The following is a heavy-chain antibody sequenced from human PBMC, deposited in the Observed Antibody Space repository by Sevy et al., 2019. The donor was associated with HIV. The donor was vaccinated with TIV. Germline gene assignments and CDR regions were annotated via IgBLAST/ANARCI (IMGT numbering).Heavy chain of an antibody. Sequence: GGSLRLSCAASGFTFSSYSMNWVRLAPGKGLEWVSSISSGSTYIYYADSVKGRFTISRDNAKNSLFLQMNSLRADDTAMYYCAGDRGAGTSSYGMGVWDQGTTVTVSS. CDR2: ISSGSTYI. D-gene: IGHD1-1*01. J-gene: IGHJ6*02. CDR3: AGDRGAGTSSYGMGV. CDR1: GFTFSSYS. V-gene: IGHV3-21*06.